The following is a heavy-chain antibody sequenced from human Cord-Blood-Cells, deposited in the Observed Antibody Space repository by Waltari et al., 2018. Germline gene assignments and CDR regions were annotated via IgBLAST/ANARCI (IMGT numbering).Heavy chain of an antibody. CDR1: GGTFSSYA. CDR2: IIPNICTA. Sequence: QVQLVQSGAEVTKPGSSVKVSWKASGGTFSSYAISCVRQAHAPGLEWMVRIIPNICTANYTQKCQGRGTITADKSTRKAYMELRSLRAEDTAVYYCARDRVGPCCVWKQLGLGYWGQGTLVTVSS. CDR3: ARDRVGPCCVWKQLGLGY. V-gene: IGHV1-69*06. D-gene: IGHD6-6*01. J-gene: IGHJ4*02.